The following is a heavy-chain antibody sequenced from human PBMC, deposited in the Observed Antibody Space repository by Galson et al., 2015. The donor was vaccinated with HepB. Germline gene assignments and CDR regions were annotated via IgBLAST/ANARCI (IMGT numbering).Heavy chain of an antibody. CDR1: GFTFSSYG. J-gene: IGHJ6*02. CDR3: AKDLAQLWSPLNYYYYGMDV. D-gene: IGHD5-18*01. V-gene: IGHV3-30*18. CDR2: ISYDGSNK. Sequence: SLRLSCAASGFTFSSYGMHWVRQAPGKGLEWVAVISYDGSNKYYADSVKGRFTISRDNSKNTLYLQMNSLRAEDTAVYYRAKDLAQLWSPLNYYYYGMDVWGQGTTVTVSS.